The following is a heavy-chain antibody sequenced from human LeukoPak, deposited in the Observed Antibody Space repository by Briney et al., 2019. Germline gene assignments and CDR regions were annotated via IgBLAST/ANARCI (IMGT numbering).Heavy chain of an antibody. CDR2: MNPNSGNT. CDR3: ARANYDFWSGYYTIAVAGTGYYYYYMDV. CDR1: GYTFTSYD. Sequence: ASVKVSCKASGYTFTSYDLNWVRQATGQGLEWMGWMNPNSGNTGYAQKFQGRVTMTRNTSISTAYMELSSLRSEDTAVYYCARANYDFWSGYYTIAVAGTGYYYYYMDVWGKGTTVTVSS. D-gene: IGHD3-3*01. V-gene: IGHV1-8*01. J-gene: IGHJ6*03.